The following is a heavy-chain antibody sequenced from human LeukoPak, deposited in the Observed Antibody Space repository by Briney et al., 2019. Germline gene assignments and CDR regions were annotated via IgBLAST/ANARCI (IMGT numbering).Heavy chain of an antibody. CDR3: ARDKHTSAYTGGRYYPYYFDS. D-gene: IGHD2-8*02. J-gene: IGHJ4*02. Sequence: SETLSLTCTVSGGXISNSFCSWIRQPPDKGREFLGFISYSGSTNYNPSLKSRLTMSVDTAKNQVSLNLTSVTAAYTAVYYCARDKHTSAYTGGRYYPYYFDSWGQGTLVTASS. CDR2: ISYSGST. CDR1: GGXISNSF. V-gene: IGHV4-59*01.